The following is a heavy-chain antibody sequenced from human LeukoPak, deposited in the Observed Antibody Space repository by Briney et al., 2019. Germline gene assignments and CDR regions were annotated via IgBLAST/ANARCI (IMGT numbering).Heavy chain of an antibody. J-gene: IGHJ4*02. D-gene: IGHD2-2*03. CDR3: ARPPSRGYSSSFEY. V-gene: IGHV5-51*01. CDR1: GYSFPTYW. Sequence: GESLKISCKGSGYSFPTYWIAWVRQMPGKGLEWMGIIYPDETDIRYSPSFQGQVTISADKSISTAYLQWSSLTASDTAMYYCARPPSRGYSSSFEYWGQGALVTVSS. CDR2: IYPDETDI.